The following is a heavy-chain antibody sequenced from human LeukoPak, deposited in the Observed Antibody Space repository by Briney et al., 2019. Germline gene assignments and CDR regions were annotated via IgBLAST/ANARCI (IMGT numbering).Heavy chain of an antibody. CDR1: GFMFIGYG. V-gene: IGHV3-30*02. J-gene: IGHJ5*02. CDR2: IRYDGRHE. D-gene: IGHD3-22*01. Sequence: GGSLRLSCEASGFMFIGYGMHWVRQTPGEGLEWVAFIRYDGRHEYYTDSVKGRFTISRDNAKNTLNLQMNSLRAEDTAVYYCARDLGQYYDTSDNWFDPWGQGTLVTVSS. CDR3: ARDLGQYYDTSDNWFDP.